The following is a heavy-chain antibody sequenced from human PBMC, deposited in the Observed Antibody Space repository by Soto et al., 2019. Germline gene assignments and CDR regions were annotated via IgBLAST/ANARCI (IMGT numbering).Heavy chain of an antibody. CDR2: INSDGSST. Sequence: GGSLRLSCAASGFTFSSYWMHWVRQAPGKGLVWVSRINSDGSSTSYADSVKGRFTISRDNAKNTLYLQMNSLGAEDTAVYYCASELVGRRPTWFDLCGPATLVSVSS. CDR3: ASELVGRRPTWFDL. CDR1: GFTFSSYW. J-gene: IGHJ5*02. V-gene: IGHV3-74*01. D-gene: IGHD3-10*01.